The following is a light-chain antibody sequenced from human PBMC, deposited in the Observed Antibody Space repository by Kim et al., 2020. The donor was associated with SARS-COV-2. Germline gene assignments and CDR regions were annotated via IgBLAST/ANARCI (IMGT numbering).Light chain of an antibody. V-gene: IGLV9-49*01. Sequence: CTLSSGYSNYEVDWYQQRPGKGPRFVMRVGTGGIVGSKGDGIPDRFSVLGSGLNRYLTIKNIQEEDESDYHCGADHGSGSNFVYVFGTGTKVTVL. CDR3: GADHGSGSNFVYV. CDR2: VGTGGIVG. J-gene: IGLJ1*01. CDR1: SGYSNYE.